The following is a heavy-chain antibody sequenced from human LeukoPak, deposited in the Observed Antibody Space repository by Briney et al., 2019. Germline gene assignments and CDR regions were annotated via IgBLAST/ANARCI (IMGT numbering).Heavy chain of an antibody. CDR2: INHSGST. J-gene: IGHJ4*02. CDR3: AREGASHDAGDY. V-gene: IGHV4-34*01. Sequence: PSETLSLTCAVYGGSFSGYYWSWIRQPPGKGLEWIGEINHSGSTNYNPSLKSRVTISVDTSKNQFSLKLSSVTAADTAVYYCAREGASHDAGDYWGQGTLVTVSS. CDR1: GGSFSGYY. D-gene: IGHD2-2*01.